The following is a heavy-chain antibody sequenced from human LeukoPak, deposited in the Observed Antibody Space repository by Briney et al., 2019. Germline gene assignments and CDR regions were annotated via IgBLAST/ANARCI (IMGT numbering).Heavy chain of an antibody. CDR2: INPTGDST. D-gene: IGHD6-13*01. V-gene: IGHV1-46*01. Sequence: ASVKVSCKAPGYTFTSYYMHWVRQAPGQGLEWMGLINPTGDSTGYAQKFQGRVTMTRDMSTSTDYLELSSLRSEDTALYYCARDPGIAAAGTPDYWGQGTLVTVSS. CDR1: GYTFTSYY. CDR3: ARDPGIAAAGTPDY. J-gene: IGHJ4*02.